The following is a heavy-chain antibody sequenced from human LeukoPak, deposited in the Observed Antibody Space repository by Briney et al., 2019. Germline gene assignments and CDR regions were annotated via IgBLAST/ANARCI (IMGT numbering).Heavy chain of an antibody. CDR2: ISAHNGNT. D-gene: IGHD2-2*01. CDR1: RYTFSNHG. J-gene: IGHJ6*03. Sequence: ASVKVSCKASRYTFSNHGVSWVRQAPGQGGEWMGWISAHNGNTNYAQKLQCRVTMTIDASTSTAYMELRSLRSDDTAVYYCARGASSRPSYMDVWGKGTTVTVSS. CDR3: ARGASSRPSYMDV. V-gene: IGHV1-18*01.